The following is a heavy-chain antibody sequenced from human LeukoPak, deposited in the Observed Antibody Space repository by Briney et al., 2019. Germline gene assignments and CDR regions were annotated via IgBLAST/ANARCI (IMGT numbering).Heavy chain of an antibody. CDR1: GGSISSYY. J-gene: IGHJ6*03. V-gene: IGHV4-59*01. CDR2: IYYSGST. Sequence: PSETLSLTCTVSGGSISSYYWSWIRQPPGKGLEWIGYIYYSGSTNYNPSLKSRVTISVDTSKNQFSLKLSSVTAADTAVYYCARGTLELHYYYMDVWGKGTTVTVSS. D-gene: IGHD1-7*01. CDR3: ARGTLELHYYYMDV.